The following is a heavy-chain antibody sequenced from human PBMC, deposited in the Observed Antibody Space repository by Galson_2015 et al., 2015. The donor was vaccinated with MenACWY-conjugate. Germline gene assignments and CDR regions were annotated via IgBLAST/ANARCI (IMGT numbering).Heavy chain of an antibody. CDR2: ISYDGSNK. CDR1: GFTFSSYG. J-gene: IGHJ4*02. D-gene: IGHD6-13*01. CDR3: AKVRSSSWYLSPIDY. Sequence: SLRLSCAASGFTFSSYGMHWVRQAPGKGLEWVAVISYDGSNKYYADSVKGRFTISRDNSKNTLYLQMNSLRAEDTAVYYCAKVRSSSWYLSPIDYWGQGTLVTVSS. V-gene: IGHV3-30*18.